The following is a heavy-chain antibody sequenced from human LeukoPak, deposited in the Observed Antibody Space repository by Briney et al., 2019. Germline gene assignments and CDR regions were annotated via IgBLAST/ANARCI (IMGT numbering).Heavy chain of an antibody. J-gene: IGHJ4*02. Sequence: GGSLRLSCAASGFTFDDYAMHWVRQAPGKGLEWVSLISWDGGSTYYADSVKGRFTISRDNSKNSLYLQMNSLRAEDTAVYYCANGIDHWGQGTLVTVSS. CDR2: ISWDGGST. CDR1: GFTFDDYA. D-gene: IGHD1-14*01. CDR3: ANGIDH. V-gene: IGHV3-43D*03.